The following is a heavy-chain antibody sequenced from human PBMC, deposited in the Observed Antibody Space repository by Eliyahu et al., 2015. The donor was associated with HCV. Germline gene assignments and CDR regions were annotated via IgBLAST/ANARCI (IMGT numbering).Heavy chain of an antibody. CDR2: INPGDTTT. D-gene: IGHD3-16*01. V-gene: IGHV1-46*01. CDR1: GHXSFSYY. Sequence: QVQLVQSGAEVKKPGASVKVSCKVSGHXSFSYYMHWVRQAPGQGLEWRGIINPGDTTTRYAQNFQGRVTLTRDTSTSTVYMELSSLRFEDTALYYCVREGDGITLAFWGQGTLVTVSS. CDR3: VREGDGITLAF. J-gene: IGHJ4*02.